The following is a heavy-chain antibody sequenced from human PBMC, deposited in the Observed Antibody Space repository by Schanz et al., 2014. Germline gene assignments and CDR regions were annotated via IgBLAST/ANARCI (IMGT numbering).Heavy chain of an antibody. J-gene: IGHJ6*02. V-gene: IGHV4-59*08. CDR3: ARHSGYYYYYGMDV. CDR1: GGSISGDY. CDR2: LYDSAST. Sequence: QVQLQGSGPGLVKPSETLSLTCIVSGGSISGDYWSWIRQSPGKGLEWIGHLYDSASTYYNPSLKCRSPISVDTPKTHSPLKLSSVPAADTAVYYCARHSGYYYYYGMDVWGQGTTVTVSS.